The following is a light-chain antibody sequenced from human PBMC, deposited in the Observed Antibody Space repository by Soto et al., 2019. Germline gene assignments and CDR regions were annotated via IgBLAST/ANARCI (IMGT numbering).Light chain of an antibody. Sequence: DIQMTQSPSTLSGSVGDRVTITCRASQTISSWLAWYQQKPGKAPKLLIYKASTLKSGVQSRFSGSGSETEFTLTIRSLQPDDFATYYCKHYNSYSEAFGQGTKVDIK. CDR2: KAS. CDR1: QTISSW. CDR3: KHYNSYSEA. J-gene: IGKJ1*01. V-gene: IGKV1-5*03.